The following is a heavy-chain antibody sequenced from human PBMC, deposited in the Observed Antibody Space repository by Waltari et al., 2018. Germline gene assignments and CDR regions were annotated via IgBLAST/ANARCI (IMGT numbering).Heavy chain of an antibody. V-gene: IGHV1-3*01. CDR2: INAGNGNT. Sequence: QVPLVQSGAEVKNPGASVKVSCRAPGYSFTHFAMHWVRQAPGQRLEWMGWINAGNGNTKYSQKFQGRVTITSDTSASIVYMELSSLRSEDTAVYYCAREGQWPTWGQGTMVTVSS. CDR1: GYSFTHFA. D-gene: IGHD6-19*01. J-gene: IGHJ3*01. CDR3: AREGQWPT.